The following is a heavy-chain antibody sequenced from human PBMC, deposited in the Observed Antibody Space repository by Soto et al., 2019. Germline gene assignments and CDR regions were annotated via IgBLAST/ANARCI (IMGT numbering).Heavy chain of an antibody. J-gene: IGHJ4*02. V-gene: IGHV3-74*01. CDR2: INNDGSGT. CDR1: GFTFSSYW. D-gene: IGHD2-15*01. CDR3: ARGLYCSGASCYDTLFDY. Sequence: GGSLRLSCAASGFTFSSYWMHWVRQAPGKGLVWVSHINNDGSGTTYADSVKGRFTISRDNAKNTLYLQMSSLRAEDTAVYYCARGLYCSGASCYDTLFDYWGQGTLVTVSS.